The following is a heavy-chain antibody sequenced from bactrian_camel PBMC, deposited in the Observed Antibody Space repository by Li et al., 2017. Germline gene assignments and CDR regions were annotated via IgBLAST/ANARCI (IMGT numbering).Heavy chain of an antibody. V-gene: IGHV3S26*01. Sequence: QLVESGGASVQAGGSLRISCIVSGYSYSRYCIGWFRQAPEKEREGVAYIYSGGRASYEDSVKARFTISKDTVKNTLYQQMSSLKPEDTAMYYCAAGYGIRSYSRSYQNWGQGTQVTVS. CDR3: AAGYGIRSYSRSYQN. CDR2: IYSGGRA. CDR1: GYSYSRYC. D-gene: IGHD5*01. J-gene: IGHJ4*01.